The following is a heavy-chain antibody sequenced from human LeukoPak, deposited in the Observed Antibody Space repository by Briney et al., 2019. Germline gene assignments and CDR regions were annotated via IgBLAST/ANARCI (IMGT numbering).Heavy chain of an antibody. CDR1: VHTFGVYT. V-gene: IGHV3-9*01. D-gene: IGHD3-16*01. CDR3: AKVVVLGSFYRNPYFAS. J-gene: IGHJ4*02. CDR2: IRWNSYTI. Sequence: PGGPQSLFCAPGVHTFGVYTMHWLRQAPGKGVECVSGIRWNSYTIVCGLSVKRRFTLSRDSAKLFVYLQMNSQRREDTALYYCAKVVVLGSFYRNPYFASWGQGTLVTVSS.